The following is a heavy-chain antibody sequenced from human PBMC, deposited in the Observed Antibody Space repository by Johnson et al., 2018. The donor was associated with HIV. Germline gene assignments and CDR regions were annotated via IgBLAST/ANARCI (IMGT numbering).Heavy chain of an antibody. Sequence: VLLLESGGGVVQPGRSLRLSCAASGFTFSSYGMHWVRQAPGKGLEWVAVIWYDGSNKYYADSVKGRFTISRDNSKNTLYLQMNSLRAEDTAVYYCASIAARRVSAFDIWGKGTMVTVSS. CDR3: ASIAARRVSAFDI. CDR2: IWYDGSNK. J-gene: IGHJ3*02. D-gene: IGHD6-6*01. CDR1: GFTFSSYG. V-gene: IGHV3-33*01.